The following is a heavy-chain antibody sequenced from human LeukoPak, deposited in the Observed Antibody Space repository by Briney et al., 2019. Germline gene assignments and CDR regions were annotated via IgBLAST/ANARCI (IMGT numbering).Heavy chain of an antibody. CDR1: GYTFTSYA. Sequence: ASVKVSCKASGYTFTSYAMHWVRQAPGQRLEWMGWINAGNGNTKYSQKFQDRLTITRDTSASTAYMELSSLRSEDTAVYYCAREFSPGYSSGWYEHWGQGTLVTVSS. D-gene: IGHD6-19*01. CDR2: INAGNGNT. J-gene: IGHJ5*02. CDR3: AREFSPGYSSGWYEH. V-gene: IGHV1-3*01.